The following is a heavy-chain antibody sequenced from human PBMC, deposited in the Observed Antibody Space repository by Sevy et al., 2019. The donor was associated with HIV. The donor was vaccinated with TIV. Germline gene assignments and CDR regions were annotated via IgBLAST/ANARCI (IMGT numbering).Heavy chain of an antibody. CDR2: IYYSGST. CDR1: GGSISSSSYY. D-gene: IGHD3-10*01. CDR3: ARRLDGSYDY. V-gene: IGHV4-39*01. Sequence: SETLSLTCTVSGGSISSSSYYWGWIRQPPGKGLEWIGSIYYSGSTYYNPSLKSRVTISVDTSKNQFSLKLSSVTAADTAVYYCARRLDGSYDYWDQGTLVTVSS. J-gene: IGHJ4*02.